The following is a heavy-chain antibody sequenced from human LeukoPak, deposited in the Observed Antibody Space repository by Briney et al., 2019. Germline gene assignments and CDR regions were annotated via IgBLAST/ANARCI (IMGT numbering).Heavy chain of an antibody. Sequence: SETLSLTCTVSDGSISSGSYYWSWIRQSAGKGLEWIGRTYTSGSTYYNPSLKSRVSMSVDTSKNQFSLKLSSVTAADTAVYYCASLAAIAAAGFAGDPYYMDVWGKGTTVTVSS. CDR3: ASLAAIAAAGFAGDPYYMDV. CDR2: TYTSGST. D-gene: IGHD6-13*01. V-gene: IGHV4-61*02. CDR1: DGSISSGSYY. J-gene: IGHJ6*03.